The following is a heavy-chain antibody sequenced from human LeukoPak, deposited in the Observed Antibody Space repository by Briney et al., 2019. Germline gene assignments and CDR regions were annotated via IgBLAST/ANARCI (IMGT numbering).Heavy chain of an antibody. D-gene: IGHD4-11*01. V-gene: IGHV1-2*02. CDR2: INPNTAGT. J-gene: IGHJ6*03. Sequence: GASVKVSCKASGYTFTGYYFRWVRQAPGQGLEWMGWINPNTAGTNYAQKFLGGVTLTWDTSISTAYMELNRLTSDDTAVYYCATSAGDYRAGHYYYMGVWGKGTSVTVSS. CDR1: GYTFTGYY. CDR3: ATSAGDYRAGHYYYMGV.